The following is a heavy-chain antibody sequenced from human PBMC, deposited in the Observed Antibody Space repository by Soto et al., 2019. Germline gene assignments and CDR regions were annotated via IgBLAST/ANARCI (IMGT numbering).Heavy chain of an antibody. CDR2: ISYDGSNK. CDR3: SKDGGGKVVVAASDAFDI. CDR1: GFTFSSYG. J-gene: IGHJ3*02. D-gene: IGHD2-15*01. V-gene: IGHV3-30*18. Sequence: PGGSLRLSCAASGFTFSSYGMHWVRQAPGKGLEWVAVISYDGSNKYYADSVKGRFTISRDNSKNTLYLQMNSLRAEDTAVYYSSKDGGGKVVVAASDAFDIWGQGTMVTVSS.